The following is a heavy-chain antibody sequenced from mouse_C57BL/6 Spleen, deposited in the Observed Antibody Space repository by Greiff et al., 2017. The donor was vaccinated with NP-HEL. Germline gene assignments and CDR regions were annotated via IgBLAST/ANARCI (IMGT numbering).Heavy chain of an antibody. CDR2: ISDGGSYT. CDR3: ARDTYGSDFDY. D-gene: IGHD1-1*01. Sequence: EVQGVESGGGLVKPGGSLKLSCAASGFTFSSYAMSWVRQTPEKRLEWVATISDGGSYTYYPDNVKGRFTISRDNAKNNLYLQMRHLKSEDTAMYYCARDTYGSDFDYWGQGTTLTVSS. CDR1: GFTFSSYA. J-gene: IGHJ2*01. V-gene: IGHV5-4*01.